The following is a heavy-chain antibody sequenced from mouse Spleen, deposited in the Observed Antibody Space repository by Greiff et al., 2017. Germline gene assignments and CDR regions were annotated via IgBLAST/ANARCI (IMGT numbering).Heavy chain of an antibody. D-gene: IGHD1-1*01. CDR1: GFTFSDYY. V-gene: IGHV5-16*01. Sequence: EVMLVESEGGLVQPGSSMKLSCTASGFTFSDYYMAWVRQVPEKGLEWVANINYDGSSTYYLDSLKSRFIISRDNAKNILYLQMSSLKSEDTATYYCARDGSVYAMDYWGQGTSVTVSS. CDR2: INYDGSST. J-gene: IGHJ4*01. CDR3: ARDGSVYAMDY.